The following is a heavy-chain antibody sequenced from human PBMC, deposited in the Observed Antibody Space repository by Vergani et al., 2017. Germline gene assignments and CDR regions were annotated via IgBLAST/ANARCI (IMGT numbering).Heavy chain of an antibody. Sequence: QVQLVESGGGVVQPGGSMRLSCSASGLTLSSYGVHWVRQAPGRGLESVTFTRPHEDGAFYSASVRGRFTVSRDNSKNTLYLQMNSLRAEDTAVYYCAKDPSSPTVTSDYYYYYGMDVWGQGTTVTVSS. CDR1: GLTLSSYG. D-gene: IGHD4-11*01. V-gene: IGHV3-30*02. CDR2: TRPHEDGA. J-gene: IGHJ6*02. CDR3: AKDPSSPTVTSDYYYYYGMDV.